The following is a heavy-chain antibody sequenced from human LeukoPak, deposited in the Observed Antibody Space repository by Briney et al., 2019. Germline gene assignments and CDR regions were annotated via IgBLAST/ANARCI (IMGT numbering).Heavy chain of an antibody. CDR2: IYYSGST. J-gene: IGHJ6*03. CDR3: ARVDYDYVWGSYRPTPDYYYYYMDV. Sequence: PSETLSLTCTVSGGSISSSPYYWSWIRQPPGKGLEWIGYIYYSGSTNYNPSLKSRVTISVDTSKNQFSLKLSSVTAADTAVYYCARVDYDYVWGSYRPTPDYYYYYMDVWGKGTTVTISS. CDR1: GGSISSSPYY. D-gene: IGHD3-16*02. V-gene: IGHV4-61*01.